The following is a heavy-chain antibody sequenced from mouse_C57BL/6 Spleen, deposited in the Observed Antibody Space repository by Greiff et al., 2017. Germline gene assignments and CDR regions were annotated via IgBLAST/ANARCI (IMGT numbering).Heavy chain of an antibody. J-gene: IGHJ2*01. CDR1: GYTFTDYY. CDR3: APMVTFDY. D-gene: IGHD2-2*01. Sequence: EVKLQQSGPELVKPGASVKISCKASGYTFTDYYMNWVKQSHGKSLEWIGDINPNNGGTSYNQKFKGKATLTVDKSSSTAYMELRSLTSEDSAVYYCAPMVTFDYWGQGTTLTVSS. CDR2: INPNNGGT. V-gene: IGHV1-26*01.